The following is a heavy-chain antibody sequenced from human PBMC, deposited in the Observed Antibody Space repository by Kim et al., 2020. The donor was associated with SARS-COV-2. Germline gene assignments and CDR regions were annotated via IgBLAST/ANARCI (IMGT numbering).Heavy chain of an antibody. V-gene: IGHV3-7*01. Sequence: KEEGSEKCYVDSVKGRFTISRDNAKNSLYLQMNSLRAEDTAVYYCSGSLNFWGQGTLVTVSS. J-gene: IGHJ4*02. CDR3: SGSLNF. CDR2: KEEGSEK.